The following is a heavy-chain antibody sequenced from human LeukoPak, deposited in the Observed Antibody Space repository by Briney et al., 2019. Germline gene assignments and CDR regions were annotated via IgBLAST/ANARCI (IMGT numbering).Heavy chain of an antibody. V-gene: IGHV3-15*01. CDR1: GFTFSNAW. J-gene: IGHJ3*02. CDR3: TTRLGYCSSTSCYGSAWDAFDI. CDR2: IKSKTDGGTT. D-gene: IGHD2-2*01. Sequence: GGSLRLSCAASGFTFSNAWMSWVRQAPGKGLEWVGRIKSKTDGGTTDYGAPVKGRFTISRDDSKNTLYLQMNSLKTEDTAVYYCTTRLGYCSSTSCYGSAWDAFDIWGQGTMVTVSS.